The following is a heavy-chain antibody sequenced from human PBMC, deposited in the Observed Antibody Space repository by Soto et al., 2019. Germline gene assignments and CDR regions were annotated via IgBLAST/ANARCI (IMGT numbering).Heavy chain of an antibody. CDR2: ISSSGSTI. Sequence: GGSLRLSCAASGFTFSSYEMNWVRQAPGKGLEWVSYISSSGSTIYYADSVKGRFTISRDNAKNSLYLQINSLRAEDTAVYYCARESPDVLGYCSGGSCYGWVYWGQGTLVTVSS. V-gene: IGHV3-48*03. D-gene: IGHD2-15*01. J-gene: IGHJ4*02. CDR3: ARESPDVLGYCSGGSCYGWVY. CDR1: GFTFSSYE.